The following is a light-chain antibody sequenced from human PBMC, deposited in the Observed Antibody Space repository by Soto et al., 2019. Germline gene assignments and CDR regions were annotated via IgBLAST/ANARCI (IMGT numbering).Light chain of an antibody. CDR2: DVS. CDR1: SSDVGGYNY. Sequence: QSVLTQPRSVSGSPGQSVTISCTGTSSDVGGYNYVSWYQQHPGKAPKLMIYDVSKRPSGVPDRFSGSKSGNTASLTISGLQAXDEADYYCCSYAGSYVVFGGGTKLTVL. CDR3: CSYAGSYVV. J-gene: IGLJ2*01. V-gene: IGLV2-11*01.